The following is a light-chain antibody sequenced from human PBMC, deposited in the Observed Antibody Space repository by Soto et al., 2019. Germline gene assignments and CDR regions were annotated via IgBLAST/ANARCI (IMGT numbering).Light chain of an antibody. V-gene: IGLV1-44*01. J-gene: IGLJ2*01. CDR3: AAWDDSLNGVV. CDR1: SSNIGSNT. CDR2: SNN. Sequence: QPVLTQPPSASATPGQRVTISFSGGSSNIGSNTVNWYQQLPGTAPKLLIHSNNQRPSGVPDRFSGSKSGTSASLAISGLQSEDEADYYCAAWDDSLNGVVFGGGTKLTVL.